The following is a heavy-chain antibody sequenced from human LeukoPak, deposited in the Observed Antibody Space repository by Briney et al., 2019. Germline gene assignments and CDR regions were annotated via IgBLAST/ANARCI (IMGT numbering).Heavy chain of an antibody. CDR1: GFTFSSYG. D-gene: IGHD5-18*01. J-gene: IGHJ4*02. CDR3: AKDPPDTAMVQVPDY. V-gene: IGHV3-30*02. CDR2: IRYDGSNK. Sequence: QPGGSLRLSCAASGFTFSSYGMHWVRQAPGKGLEWVAFIRYDGSNKYYADSVKGRFTISRDNSKNTLYLQMNSLRAEDTAVYYCAKDPPDTAMVQVPDYWGQGTLVTVSS.